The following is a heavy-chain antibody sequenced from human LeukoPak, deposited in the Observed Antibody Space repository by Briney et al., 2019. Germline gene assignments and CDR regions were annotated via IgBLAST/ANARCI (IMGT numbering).Heavy chain of an antibody. CDR3: ARLFGYCTNGVCYSYYMDV. J-gene: IGHJ6*03. D-gene: IGHD2-8*01. CDR2: MNPNSGNT. CDR1: GYTFTSYD. V-gene: IGHV1-8*03. Sequence: ASVKVSCKASGYTFTSYDINWVRQATGQGLERMGWMNPNSGNTGYAQKFQGRVTITRNTSISTAYMELSSLRSEDTAVYYCARLFGYCTNGVCYSYYMDVWGKGTTVTVSS.